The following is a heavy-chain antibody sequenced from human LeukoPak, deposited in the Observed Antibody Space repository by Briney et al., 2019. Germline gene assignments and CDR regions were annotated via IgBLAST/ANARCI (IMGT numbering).Heavy chain of an antibody. J-gene: IGHJ4*02. V-gene: IGHV3-23*01. CDR3: AKVTSRGVISLGGYFDY. CDR2: ISGSGGST. Sequence: GGSLRLSCAASGFTFSSYGMSWVRQAPGKGLEWVSAISGSGGSTYYADSVKGRFTISRDNSKNTLYLQMNSLRAEDTAVYYCAKVTSRGVISLGGYFDYWGQGTLVTVSS. D-gene: IGHD3-10*01. CDR1: GFTFSSYG.